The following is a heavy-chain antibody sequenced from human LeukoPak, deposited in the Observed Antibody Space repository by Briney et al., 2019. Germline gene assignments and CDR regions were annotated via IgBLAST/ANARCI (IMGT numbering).Heavy chain of an antibody. CDR2: FDPENGET. J-gene: IGHJ4*02. V-gene: IGHV1-24*01. D-gene: IGHD3-22*01. CDR1: GYTFTELS. CDR3: ATSSITMIVVPHYQYYFDY. Sequence: ASVKVSCKASGYTFTELSMHWLRQAPGQGLEWMGGFDPENGETIYAQKFQGRVTMTEDTSTDTAYMELSSLRSEDTAVYYCATSSITMIVVPHYQYYFDYWGQGTLVTVSS.